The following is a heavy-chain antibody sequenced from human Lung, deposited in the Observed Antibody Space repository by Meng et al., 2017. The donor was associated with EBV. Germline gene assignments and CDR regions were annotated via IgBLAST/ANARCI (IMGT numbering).Heavy chain of an antibody. V-gene: IGHV1-69*10. CDR2: LIPVLNKA. D-gene: IGHD2/OR15-2a*01. J-gene: IGHJ4*02. CDR1: GYTFTSSA. CDR3: ARGRGNQPLFDF. Sequence: QVQLVQSGAEVKKPGASVKVSCKASGYTFTSSAISWVRQAPGQGLEWMGGLIPVLNKAKSAPRFQDRVTFTADETTTTAYMELSSLTFEDTAVYFCARGRGNQPLFDFWGQGTLVTVSS.